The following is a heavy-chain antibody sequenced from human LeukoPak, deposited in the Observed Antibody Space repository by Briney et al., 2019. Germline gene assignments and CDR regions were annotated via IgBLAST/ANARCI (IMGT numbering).Heavy chain of an antibody. CDR1: GGSISSSNW. J-gene: IGHJ5*02. D-gene: IGHD2-2*01. Sequence: SETLSLTCAVSGGSISSSNWWSWVRQPPGKGLEWIGEIYHSGSTNYNPSLKSRVTISVDKSKNQFSLKLSSVTAADTAVYYCAMGYCSSTSCRTNWFDPWGQGTLVIVSS. CDR3: AMGYCSSTSCRTNWFDP. CDR2: IYHSGST. V-gene: IGHV4-4*02.